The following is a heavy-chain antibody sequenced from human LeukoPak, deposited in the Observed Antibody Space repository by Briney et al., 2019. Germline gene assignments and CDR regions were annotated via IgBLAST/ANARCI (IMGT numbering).Heavy chain of an antibody. Sequence: SETPSLTCSVYGVSFSCYYWIWIRQPPGKGLEGIGEIYHCGSTNYNPSLKSRVTISVDTSKNQFYLKLSSVTAADKAVYYQARTGTRSGIASAGFDYWGQGTLDTVSS. V-gene: IGHV4-34*01. J-gene: IGHJ4*02. CDR3: ARTGTRSGIASAGFDY. CDR2: IYHCGST. CDR1: GVSFSCYY. D-gene: IGHD6-13*01.